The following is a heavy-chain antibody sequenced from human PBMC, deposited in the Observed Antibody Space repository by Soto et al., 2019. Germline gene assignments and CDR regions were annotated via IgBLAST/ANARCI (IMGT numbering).Heavy chain of an antibody. CDR1: GFTFSSYA. V-gene: IGHV3-30-3*01. Sequence: PGGSLRLSCAASGFTFSSYAMHWVRQAPGKGLEWVAVISYDGSNKYYADSVKGRFTISRDNSENTLYLQMNSLRAEDTAVYYCARDRDCGGDCQGYFDYWGQGTLVTVSS. CDR2: ISYDGSNK. CDR3: ARDRDCGGDCQGYFDY. J-gene: IGHJ4*02. D-gene: IGHD2-21*02.